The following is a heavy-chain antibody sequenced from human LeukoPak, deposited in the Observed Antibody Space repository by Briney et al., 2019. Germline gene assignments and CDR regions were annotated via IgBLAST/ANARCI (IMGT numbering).Heavy chain of an antibody. V-gene: IGHV4-39*07. CDR2: IYYSGST. CDR3: ARAAYYYGSGTPEYFQH. J-gene: IGHJ1*01. Sequence: SETLSLTCTVSGGSISSSSYYWGWIRQPPGKGLEWIGSIYYSGSTYYNPSLKSRVTISVDTSKNQFSLKLSSVTAADTAVYYCARAAYYYGSGTPEYFQHWGQGTLVTVSS. D-gene: IGHD3-10*01. CDR1: GGSISSSSYY.